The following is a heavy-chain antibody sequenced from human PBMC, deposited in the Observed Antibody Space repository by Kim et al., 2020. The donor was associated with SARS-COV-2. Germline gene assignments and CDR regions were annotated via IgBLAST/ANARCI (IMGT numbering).Heavy chain of an antibody. CDR2: ISGSGGST. V-gene: IGHV3-23*01. J-gene: IGHJ6*02. Sequence: GGSLRLSCAASGFTFSSYAMSWVRQAPGKGLEWVSAISGSGGSTYYADSVKGRFTISRDNSKNTLYLQMNSLRAEDTAVYYCAKDLRVVVVPAASYGMDVWGQGTTVTVSS. D-gene: IGHD2-2*01. CDR3: AKDLRVVVVPAASYGMDV. CDR1: GFTFSSYA.